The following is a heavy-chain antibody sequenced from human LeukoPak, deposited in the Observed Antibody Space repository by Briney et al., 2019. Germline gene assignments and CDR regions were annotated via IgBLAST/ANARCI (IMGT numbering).Heavy chain of an antibody. J-gene: IGHJ5*02. CDR2: IYHSGST. CDR1: GGSFSGYY. D-gene: IGHD6-19*01. V-gene: IGHV4-34*01. Sequence: SETLSLTCAVYGGSFSGYYWSWIRQPPGKGLEWIGEIYHSGSTNYNPSLKSRVTISVDKSKNQFSLKLSSVTAADTAVYYCARGAVAGTEYNWFDPRGQGTLVTVSS. CDR3: ARGAVAGTEYNWFDP.